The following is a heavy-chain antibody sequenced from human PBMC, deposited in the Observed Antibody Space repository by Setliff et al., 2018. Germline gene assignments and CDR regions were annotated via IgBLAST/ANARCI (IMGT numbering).Heavy chain of an antibody. J-gene: IGHJ6*02. Sequence: TSETLSLTCAVYGGSFSGYYWSWIRQPPGKGLEWIGEINHSGSTNYNPSLKSRVTIPVDTSKNQFSLKLRSVTAADAAVYYCARHKVVVAATKHYYYYGMDVWGQGTTFTVSS. V-gene: IGHV4-34*01. CDR1: GGSFSGYY. D-gene: IGHD2-15*01. CDR3: ARHKVVVAATKHYYYYGMDV. CDR2: INHSGST.